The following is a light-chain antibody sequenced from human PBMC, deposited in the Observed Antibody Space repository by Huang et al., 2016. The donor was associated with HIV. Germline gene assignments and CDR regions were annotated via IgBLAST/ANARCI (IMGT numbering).Light chain of an antibody. J-gene: IGKJ4*01. CDR2: GAS. CDR3: QQYYKTPLT. CDR1: RSVFHSPNKNKY. Sequence: DIVMTQSPDSLAVSLGERATITCKSSRSVFHSPNKNKYLAWYQQKPGQPPKLLLYGASARESGVPDRFNGSGSGTDFTFTISSLQAEDVALYYCQQYYKTPLTFGGGTRVELK. V-gene: IGKV4-1*01.